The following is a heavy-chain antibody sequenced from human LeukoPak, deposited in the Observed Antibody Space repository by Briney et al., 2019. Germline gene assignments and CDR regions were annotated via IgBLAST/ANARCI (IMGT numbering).Heavy chain of an antibody. CDR1: GFTFSSYW. D-gene: IGHD6-13*01. J-gene: IGHJ4*02. CDR3: ANGYSSSWPEFDY. Sequence: GGSLRLSCAASGFTFSSYWMTWVRQAPGKGLEWVANINQDGSEKYYVDSVKGRFTISRGSSKNALYLQMNSLRAEDTAVYYCANGYSSSWPEFDYWGQGTLVTVSS. V-gene: IGHV3-7*02. CDR2: INQDGSEK.